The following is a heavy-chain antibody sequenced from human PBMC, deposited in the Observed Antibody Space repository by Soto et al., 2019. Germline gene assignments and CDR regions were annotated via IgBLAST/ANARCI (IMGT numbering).Heavy chain of an antibody. Sequence: QVQLVQSGAEVRKPGSSVTVSCKASGGTFSNYAISWVRQAPGQGLEWMGGIIPIVGTGSYAQKFQGRVTITADEPTITAYMELSSLRFEDTAVYSCARVVILVPTASAHYFYHMDVWCPGTTVTVSS. CDR2: IIPIVGTG. CDR3: ARVVILVPTASAHYFYHMDV. J-gene: IGHJ6*02. D-gene: IGHD2-2*01. V-gene: IGHV1-69*01. CDR1: GGTFSNYA.